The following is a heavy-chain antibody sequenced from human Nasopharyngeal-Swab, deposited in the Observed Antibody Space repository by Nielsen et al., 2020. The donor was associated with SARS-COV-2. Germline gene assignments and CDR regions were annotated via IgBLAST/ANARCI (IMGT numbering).Heavy chain of an antibody. V-gene: IGHV4-39*01. Sequence: SETLSLTCTVSGGSIGSNDHYWGWIRQPPGQGLEWVASVFQTGSGYYNPSLKSRITVSIDTPKNQFFLNLKSVTAADTATYYCARFIAAVGTRWFDPWGQGILVAVSS. CDR3: ARFIAAVGTRWFDP. CDR2: VFQTGSG. D-gene: IGHD6-13*01. CDR1: GGSIGSNDHY. J-gene: IGHJ5*02.